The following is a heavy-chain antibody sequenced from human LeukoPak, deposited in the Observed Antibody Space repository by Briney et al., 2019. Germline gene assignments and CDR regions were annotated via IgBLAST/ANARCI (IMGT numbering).Heavy chain of an antibody. CDR1: GGSFSGYY. V-gene: IGHV4-34*01. CDR2: INHSGST. J-gene: IGHJ4*02. D-gene: IGHD5-24*01. Sequence: SETLSLTCAVYGGSFSGYYWSWIRQPPGKGLEWIGEINHSGSTNYNPSLKSRVTISVDTSKNQFSLKLSSVTAADTAVYYCARRMRTRWLQLRGYFDYWGQGTLVTVSS. CDR3: ARRMRTRWLQLRGYFDY.